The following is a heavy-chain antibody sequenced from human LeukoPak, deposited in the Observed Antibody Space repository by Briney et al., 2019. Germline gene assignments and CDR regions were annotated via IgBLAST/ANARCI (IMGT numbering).Heavy chain of an antibody. D-gene: IGHD3-10*01. V-gene: IGHV3-23*01. J-gene: IGHJ4*02. CDR3: AKEESGPRVDY. CDR1: GFTFNNYP. CDR2: ISGSGGNT. Sequence: PGGSLRLSCAASGFTFNNYPMAWVRQAPGKGLEWVSAISGSGGNTYYADSVKGRFTISRDNSKNTLYLQMNSLRAEDTAVYYCAKEESGPRVDYWGQGTLVTVSS.